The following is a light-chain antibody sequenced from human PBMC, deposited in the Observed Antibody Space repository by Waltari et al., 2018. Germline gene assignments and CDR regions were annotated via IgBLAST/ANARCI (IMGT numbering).Light chain of an antibody. J-gene: IGKJ4*01. CDR1: QSVSSY. V-gene: IGKV3-11*01. CDR2: DAS. CDR3: QQRSNWPAT. Sequence: EIVLTQSPATLSLSPGERATLSCRASQSVSSYLAWHQQKPGQAPRLLIYDASNRATGIPARFSGSGSGTDFTLTISSLEPEDFAVYYCQQRSNWPATFGGGTKVEIK.